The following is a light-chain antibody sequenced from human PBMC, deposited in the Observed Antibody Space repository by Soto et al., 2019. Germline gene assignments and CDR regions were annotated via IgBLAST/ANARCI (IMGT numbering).Light chain of an antibody. J-gene: IGKJ2*01. Sequence: EIVLTQSPGTLSLSPGERATISCRASQSLTSSYLAWYQQKPGQAPRLLIYDASSRATGIPDRFSGSGSGTDFTLTISRLEPEDFAVYYCQQYGSSPPHTFGQGTKVEIK. V-gene: IGKV3-20*01. CDR3: QQYGSSPPHT. CDR2: DAS. CDR1: QSLTSSY.